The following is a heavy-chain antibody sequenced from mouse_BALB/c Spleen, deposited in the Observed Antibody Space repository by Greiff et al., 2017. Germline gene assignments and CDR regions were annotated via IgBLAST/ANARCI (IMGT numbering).Heavy chain of an antibody. CDR2: IWGDGST. CDR1: GFSLTSYG. V-gene: IGHV2-3*01. Sequence: VKVVESGPGLVAPSQSLSITCTVSGFSLTSYGVSWVRQPPGKGLEWLGVIWGDGSTNYHSALISRLSISKDNSKSQVFLKLNSLQTDDTATYYCAKSDGNYGGYAMDYWGQGTSVTVSS. J-gene: IGHJ4*01. D-gene: IGHD2-1*01. CDR3: AKSDGNYGGYAMDY.